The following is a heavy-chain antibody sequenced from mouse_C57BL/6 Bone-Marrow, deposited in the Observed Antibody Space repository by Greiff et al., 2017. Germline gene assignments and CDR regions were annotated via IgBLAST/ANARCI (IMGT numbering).Heavy chain of an antibody. V-gene: IGHV1-69*01. CDR1: GYTFTSYW. CDR2: IDPSDSYT. CDR3: ARQSPYHLEDYYFDY. Sequence: VQLQQPGAELVMPGASVKLSCKASGYTFTSYWMHWVKQRPGQGLEWIGEIDPSDSYTNYNQKFKGKSTLTVDKSSSTAYMQLSSLTSEDSAVYYCARQSPYHLEDYYFDYWGQGTTLTVSS. J-gene: IGHJ2*01.